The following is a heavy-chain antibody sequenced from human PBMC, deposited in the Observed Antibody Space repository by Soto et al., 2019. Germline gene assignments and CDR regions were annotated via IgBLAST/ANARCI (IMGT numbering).Heavy chain of an antibody. Sequence: GESLKIACKGSGYSFAGYCITWVRQKPGKGLEWMGRIDPSDSQTYYSPSFRGHVTISVTKSITTVFLQWSSLRASDTAMYYCARQIYDSDTGPNFQYYFDSWGQGTPVTVSS. D-gene: IGHD3-22*01. CDR1: GYSFAGYC. J-gene: IGHJ4*02. CDR3: ARQIYDSDTGPNFQYYFDS. CDR2: IDPSDSQT. V-gene: IGHV5-10-1*01.